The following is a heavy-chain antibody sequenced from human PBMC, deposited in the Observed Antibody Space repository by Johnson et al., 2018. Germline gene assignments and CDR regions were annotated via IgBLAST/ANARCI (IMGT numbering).Heavy chain of an antibody. Sequence: QLVESGGGLVKPGGSLRLSCAASGFTFSDYYMSLIRQAPGKGLEWVSYISSSGSTIYYADSVKGRFTISRDNAKNALYLQMKRLRAGDTAVYYWARSPGYRRGWYRYYYYYRDVWGKGTTVTVSS. CDR3: ARSPGYRRGWYRYYYYYRDV. J-gene: IGHJ6*03. D-gene: IGHD6-19*01. CDR1: GFTFSDYY. CDR2: ISSSGSTI. V-gene: IGHV3-11*04.